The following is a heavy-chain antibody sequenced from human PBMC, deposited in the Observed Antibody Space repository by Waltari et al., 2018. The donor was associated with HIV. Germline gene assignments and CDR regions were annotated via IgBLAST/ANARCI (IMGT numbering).Heavy chain of an antibody. Sequence: EVQLVESGGGLVQPRRSLRLSCTASGFTFGDYAMSWVRQAQGKGLEWVGFIRSKAYGGTTEYAASVKGRFTISRDDSKSIAYLQMNSLKTEDTAVYYCTREGWELLPFDYWGQGTLVTVSS. CDR3: TREGWELLPFDY. J-gene: IGHJ4*02. V-gene: IGHV3-49*04. CDR1: GFTFGDYA. D-gene: IGHD1-26*01. CDR2: IRSKAYGGTT.